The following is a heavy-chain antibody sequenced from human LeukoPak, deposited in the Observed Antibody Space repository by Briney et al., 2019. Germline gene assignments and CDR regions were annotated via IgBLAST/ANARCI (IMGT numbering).Heavy chain of an antibody. J-gene: IGHJ5*02. Sequence: PSETLSLTCTVSGGSITSGGYYWSWIRQFPGKGLEWIGYIYYEASTYYNPSLKSRVTISRDTSKNQFSLNMTSVTAADTAVYYCARAGRQNWFDPWGQGTLVTVSS. V-gene: IGHV4-31*03. CDR2: IYYEAST. CDR3: ARAGRQNWFDP. CDR1: GGSITSGGYY.